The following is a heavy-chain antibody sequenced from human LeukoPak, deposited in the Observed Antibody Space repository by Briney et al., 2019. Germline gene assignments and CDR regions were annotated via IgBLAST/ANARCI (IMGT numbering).Heavy chain of an antibody. CDR3: ARAYCSGSGCYTYWAVDY. CDR1: EYTFTSYD. J-gene: IGHJ4*02. Sequence: ASVKVSCKASEYTFTSYDITWVRQATGQGLEWMGWMNPNSGNTGQAQKFQGRFTMTRDTSISTAYMELSSLRFEDTAVYYCARAYCSGSGCYTYWAVDYWGQGTLVTVSS. D-gene: IGHD2-2*02. CDR2: MNPNSGNT. V-gene: IGHV1-8*01.